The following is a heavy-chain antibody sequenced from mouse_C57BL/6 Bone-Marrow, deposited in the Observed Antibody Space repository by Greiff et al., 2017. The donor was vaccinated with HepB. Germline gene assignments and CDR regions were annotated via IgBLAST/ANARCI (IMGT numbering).Heavy chain of an antibody. J-gene: IGHJ3*01. D-gene: IGHD2-4*01. Sequence: ESGPGLVKPSQSLSLTCSVTGYSITSGYYWNWIRQFPGNKLEWMGYISYDGSNNYNPSLKNRISITRDTSKNQFFLKLNSVTTEDTATYYCARGVDYDGGGFADWGQGTLVTVSA. CDR2: ISYDGSN. CDR1: GYSITSGYY. CDR3: ARGVDYDGGGFAD. V-gene: IGHV3-6*01.